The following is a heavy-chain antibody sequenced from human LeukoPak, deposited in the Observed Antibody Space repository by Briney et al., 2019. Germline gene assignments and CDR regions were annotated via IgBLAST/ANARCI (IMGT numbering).Heavy chain of an antibody. D-gene: IGHD2-2*02. Sequence: GGSLRLSCAASGFTFSSYGMHWVRQAPGKGLEWVAFIRYDGSNKYHADSVKGRFTISRDNSKNTLYLQMNSLRAEDTGVYYCAKESLPYCSSTSCYTMDVWGKGTTVTVSS. J-gene: IGHJ6*03. CDR1: GFTFSSYG. CDR3: AKESLPYCSSTSCYTMDV. CDR2: IRYDGSNK. V-gene: IGHV3-30*02.